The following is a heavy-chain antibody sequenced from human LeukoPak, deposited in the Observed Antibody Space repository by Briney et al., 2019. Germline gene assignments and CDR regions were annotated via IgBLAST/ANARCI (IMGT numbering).Heavy chain of an antibody. CDR2: IYQRENT. Sequence: SETPSLTPTVSGGSISSSSNYPAWIRHPQGKRLERVGNIYQRENTYYNPSLKSRITASVDTSENQFSLDLSSVSAADTAVYYCARSGYSASWYRGGFDIWGQGTMVTVSS. CDR3: ARSGYSASWYRGGFDI. V-gene: IGHV4-39*01. J-gene: IGHJ3*02. CDR1: GGSISSSSNY. D-gene: IGHD6-13*01.